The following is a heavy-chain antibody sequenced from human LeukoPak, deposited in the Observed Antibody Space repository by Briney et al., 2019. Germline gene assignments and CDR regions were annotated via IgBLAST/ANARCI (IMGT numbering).Heavy chain of an antibody. D-gene: IGHD1-14*01. Sequence: GGSLRLSCAASGFTFSSYGMHWVRQAPGKGLEWVAVISYDGSNKYYADSVKGRFTISRDNSKNTLYLQMNSLRAEDTAVYYGAKYSEGYWGQGTLVTVSS. V-gene: IGHV3-30*18. CDR2: ISYDGSNK. CDR1: GFTFSSYG. CDR3: AKYSEGY. J-gene: IGHJ4*02.